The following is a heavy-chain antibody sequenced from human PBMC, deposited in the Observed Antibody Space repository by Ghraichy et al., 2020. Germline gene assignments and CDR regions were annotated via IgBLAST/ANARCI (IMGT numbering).Heavy chain of an antibody. D-gene: IGHD6-13*01. CDR2: IYYSGST. J-gene: IGHJ4*02. CDR3: ARGSIAAAARGRALDY. V-gene: IGHV4-59*01. Sequence: SETLSLTCTVSGGSISSYYWSWIRQPPGKGLEWIGYIYYSGSTNYNPSLKSRVTILVDTSKNQFSLKLSSVTAADTAVYYCARGSIAAAARGRALDYWGQGTLVTVSS. CDR1: GGSISSYY.